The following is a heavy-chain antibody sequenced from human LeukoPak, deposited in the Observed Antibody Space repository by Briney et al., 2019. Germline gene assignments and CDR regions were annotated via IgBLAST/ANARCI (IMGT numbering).Heavy chain of an antibody. Sequence: ASVKVSCKVSGYTLTELSMHWVRRAPGKGLEWMGGFDPEDGETIYAQKFQGRVTMTEDTSTDTAYMELSSLRSEDTAVYYCATVIGQSSSPPSDWFDPWGQGTLVTVSS. CDR3: ATVIGQSSSPPSDWFDP. CDR1: GYTLTELS. V-gene: IGHV1-24*01. D-gene: IGHD2-2*01. CDR2: FDPEDGET. J-gene: IGHJ5*02.